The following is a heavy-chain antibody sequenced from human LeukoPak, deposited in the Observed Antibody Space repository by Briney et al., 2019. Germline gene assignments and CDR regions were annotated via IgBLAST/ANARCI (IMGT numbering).Heavy chain of an antibody. CDR3: AKPPLMDYDSSGRVYFQH. V-gene: IGHV3-23*01. J-gene: IGHJ1*01. D-gene: IGHD3-22*01. CDR2: ISGSGGGT. Sequence: GGSLRLSCAASGFTFSSYAMSWVRQAPGKGLEWVSAISGSGGGTYYADSVKGGFTISRDNSKNTLYLQMSSLRAEDTAVYYCAKPPLMDYDSSGRVYFQHWGQGTLVTVSS. CDR1: GFTFSSYA.